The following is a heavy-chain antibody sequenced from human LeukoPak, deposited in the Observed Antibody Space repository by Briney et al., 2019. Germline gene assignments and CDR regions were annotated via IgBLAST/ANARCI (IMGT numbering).Heavy chain of an antibody. V-gene: IGHV3-23*01. Sequence: GGSLRLSCVVSGITVSNYDMSWVRQAPGKGLEWVSGIRESGGGTNYADSVKGRFTISRDNSKNTLYLQMNSLRAEDTAVYYCAKTRGISISGVVPLCDYWGQGTLVTVSS. CDR1: GITVSNYD. J-gene: IGHJ4*02. CDR3: AKTRGISISGVVPLCDY. CDR2: IRESGGGT. D-gene: IGHD3-3*01.